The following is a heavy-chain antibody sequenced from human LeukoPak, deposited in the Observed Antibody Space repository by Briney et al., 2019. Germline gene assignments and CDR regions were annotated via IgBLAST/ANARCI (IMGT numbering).Heavy chain of an antibody. V-gene: IGHV4-34*01. D-gene: IGHD2-2*02. CDR2: INHSGST. CDR3: ARRARYCTSTSCYTIGAFDI. CDR1: GGSFSSYY. J-gene: IGHJ3*02. Sequence: SETLSLTCAVYGGSFSSYYWSWIRQPPGKGLEWIGEINHSGSTNYNPSLKSRVTISVDTSKKQFSLKLSSVTAADTAVYYCARRARYCTSTSCYTIGAFDIWGQGTVVTVSS.